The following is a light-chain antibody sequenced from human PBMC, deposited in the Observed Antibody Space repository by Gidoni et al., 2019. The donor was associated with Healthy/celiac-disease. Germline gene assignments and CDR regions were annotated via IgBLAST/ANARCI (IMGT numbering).Light chain of an antibody. J-gene: IGLJ1*01. CDR2: GNS. Sequence: QSVLTQPPSVSGAPGQGVTISCTGSSSNIGAGYDVHWYQQLPGTAPKLLIYGNSNRPSGVPDRFSGSKSGTSASLAITGLQAEDEADYYCQSYDSSLSALFGTGTKVTVL. V-gene: IGLV1-40*01. CDR1: SSNIGAGYD. CDR3: QSYDSSLSAL.